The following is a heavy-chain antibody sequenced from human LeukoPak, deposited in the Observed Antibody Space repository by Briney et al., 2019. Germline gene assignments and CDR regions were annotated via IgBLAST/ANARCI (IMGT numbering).Heavy chain of an antibody. CDR1: GFTFSSYS. CDR3: ARDSYYDSSGYYSPYDFDY. D-gene: IGHD3-22*01. V-gene: IGHV3-21*01. CDR2: ISSSSSYI. J-gene: IGHJ4*02. Sequence: GGSLRLSCAASGFTFSSYSMTWVRQAPGKGLEWVSSISSSSSYIYYADSVKGRFTISGDNAKNSLYLQMNSLRAEDTAVYYCARDSYYDSSGYYSPYDFDYWGQGTLVTVSS.